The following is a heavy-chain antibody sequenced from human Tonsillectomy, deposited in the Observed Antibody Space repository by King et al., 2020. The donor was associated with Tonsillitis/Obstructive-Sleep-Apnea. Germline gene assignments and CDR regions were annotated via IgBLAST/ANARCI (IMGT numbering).Heavy chain of an antibody. Sequence: TLQESGPTVVKPTQTLTLTCTFSGFSLSTSGVGVGWIRQPPGKALEWLALIYWDDVKRYSPSLKSRLTITKDTSKNQVVLTMINMDPVDTATYYCAHRYFYDSGDYFLHNAFDSWGQGTMFTVSS. J-gene: IGHJ3*02. CDR2: IYWDDVK. CDR1: GFSLSTSGVG. D-gene: IGHD3-22*01. CDR3: AHRYFYDSGDYFLHNAFDS. V-gene: IGHV2-5*02.